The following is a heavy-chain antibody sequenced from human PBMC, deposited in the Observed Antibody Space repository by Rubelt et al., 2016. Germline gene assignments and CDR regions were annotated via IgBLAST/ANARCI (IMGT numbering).Heavy chain of an antibody. CDR2: IYYSGTT. CDR1: GGSISSSTYY. Sequence: QLQLQESGPGLVKPSETLSLTCTVSGGSISSSTYYWGWIRQPPGKGLEWIANIYYSGTTYYNPSLKRRVTISGDTSKSQFSRKLRSVTAADTAVCYCATGTTVTTGLAYWGQGTLVTVSS. V-gene: IGHV4-39*01. J-gene: IGHJ4*02. D-gene: IGHD4-17*01. CDR3: ATGTTVTTGLAY.